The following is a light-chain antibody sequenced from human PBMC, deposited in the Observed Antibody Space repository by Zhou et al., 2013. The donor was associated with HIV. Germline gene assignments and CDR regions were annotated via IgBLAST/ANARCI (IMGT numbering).Light chain of an antibody. V-gene: IGKV1-39*01. CDR3: QQTYTSPFT. CDR2: GAS. Sequence: DIQMTQSPSSLSASVGDRVTITCRTSQTIDNYLNWYQQKPGKAPNLLIYGASILKSGVPSRFSGSGSGTDFTLTISSLQPEDFASYYCQQTYTSPFTFGPGTKVDLK. J-gene: IGKJ3*01. CDR1: QTIDNY.